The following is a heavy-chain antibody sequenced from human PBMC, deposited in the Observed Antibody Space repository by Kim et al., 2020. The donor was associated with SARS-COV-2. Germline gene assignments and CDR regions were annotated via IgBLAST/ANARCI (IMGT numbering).Heavy chain of an antibody. V-gene: IGHV3-33*01. D-gene: IGHD3-3*01. CDR2: IWDDGINK. J-gene: IGHJ5*02. CDR3: ARGLFCSGNGCHLSWFDP. Sequence: GGSLRLSCVASGFTFSSFGMHWVRQAPGKGLEWVAVIWDDGINKYYGDSVRGRFSISRDNSNNTLYLQMDSLRAEDTAVYYCARGLFCSGNGCHLSWFDPWGQGTLVTVSS. CDR1: GFTFSSFG.